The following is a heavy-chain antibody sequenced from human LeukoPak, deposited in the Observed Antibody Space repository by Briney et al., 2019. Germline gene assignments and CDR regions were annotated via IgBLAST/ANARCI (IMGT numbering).Heavy chain of an antibody. CDR2: VSYDGSSE. CDR1: GFTFSSYS. CDR3: ARGVFSGYSPYFAY. J-gene: IGHJ4*02. D-gene: IGHD5-12*01. Sequence: GGSLRLSCAASGFTFSSYSIHWVRQAPGKGLEWVAVVSYDGSSETYADSVKGRFTISRDNAKNSLYLRMNSLRAEDTAVYYCARGVFSGYSPYFAYWGQGTLVTVSS. V-gene: IGHV3-30-3*01.